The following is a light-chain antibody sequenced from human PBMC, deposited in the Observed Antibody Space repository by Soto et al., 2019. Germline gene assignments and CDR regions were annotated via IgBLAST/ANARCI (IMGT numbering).Light chain of an antibody. CDR2: GAS. CDR3: HQYHYWWT. Sequence: DIQMTQSPSSVSASVGDTVTITCRASRGVGVWLGWYQQKPGRXPXXLIYGASGLQVGVPSRFSGSGSGTEFTLTISSLQSEDFAVYYCHQYHYWWTFGQGTKVDIK. CDR1: RGVGVW. V-gene: IGKV1-12*01. J-gene: IGKJ1*01.